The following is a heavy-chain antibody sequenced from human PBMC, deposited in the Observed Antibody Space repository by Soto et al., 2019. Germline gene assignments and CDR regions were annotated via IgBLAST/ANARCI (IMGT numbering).Heavy chain of an antibody. CDR3: ASHDPGARFDP. J-gene: IGHJ5*02. CDR1: RYIFTAYF. D-gene: IGHD1-1*01. V-gene: IGHV1-2*02. CDR2: INPNNGAT. Sequence: QVQLVQSGAEVKKPGASVKVSCKAPRYIFTAYFMHWVRQAPGQGLLWMGWINPNNGATHYGLSFHGRVTMTRDTSISTAYMELSSLRSDDTAVYYCASHDPGARFDPWGHGTLVIVSS.